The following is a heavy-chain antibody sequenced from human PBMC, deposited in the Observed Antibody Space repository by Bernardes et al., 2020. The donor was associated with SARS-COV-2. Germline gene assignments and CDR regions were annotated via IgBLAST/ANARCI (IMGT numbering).Heavy chain of an antibody. J-gene: IGHJ4*02. CDR1: GFSFSYAW. D-gene: IGHD1-20*01. Sequence: GDALILSCAASGFSFSYAWMTWVRQAPGKGLEWVGRIKGKNEGGTTDYAAPVKGRFTISRDDSKNTLYLQMNSLKTEDTAVYYCTWQYKSYFDYWGQGTLVTVSS. V-gene: IGHV3-15*01. CDR3: TWQYKSYFDY. CDR2: IKGKNEGGTT.